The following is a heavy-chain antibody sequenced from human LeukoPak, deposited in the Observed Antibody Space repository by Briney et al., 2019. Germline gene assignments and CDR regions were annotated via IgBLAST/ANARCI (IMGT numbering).Heavy chain of an antibody. J-gene: IGHJ4*02. CDR1: GGSFSDYY. V-gene: IGHV4-34*01. Sequence: SETLSLTCAVDGGSFSDYYWSWIRQPPGKGLEWIGEINHSGSTNYNPSLKSRVTISVDTSKNQFSLKLSSVTAADTAVYYCARGGDEYSSSSGSNYWGQGTLVTVSS. D-gene: IGHD6-6*01. CDR3: ARGGDEYSSSSGSNY. CDR2: INHSGST.